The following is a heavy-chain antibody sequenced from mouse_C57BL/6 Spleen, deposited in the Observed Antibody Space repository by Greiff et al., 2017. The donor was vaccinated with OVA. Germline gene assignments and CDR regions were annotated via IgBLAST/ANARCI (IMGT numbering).Heavy chain of an antibody. V-gene: IGHV5-17*01. Sequence: EVNVVDSGGGLVKPGGSLKLSCAASGFTFSDYGMHWVRQAPEKGLEWVAYISSGSSTIYYADTVKGRFTIARDNAKNTLFLQMTSLRSKDTAMYYSARTYGNWFAYWGQGTLVTVSA. D-gene: IGHD2-10*02. CDR1: GFTFSDYG. J-gene: IGHJ3*01. CDR3: ARTYGNWFAY. CDR2: ISSGSSTI.